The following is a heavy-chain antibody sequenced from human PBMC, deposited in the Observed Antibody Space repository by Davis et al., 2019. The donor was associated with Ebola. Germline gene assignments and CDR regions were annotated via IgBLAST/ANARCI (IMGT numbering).Heavy chain of an antibody. D-gene: IGHD2-2*01. CDR2: ISSGGDST. CDR3: VREATLTMRLVMGSTIGFDL. V-gene: IGHV3-21*05. J-gene: IGHJ3*01. Sequence: GESLKLSCAASRIAFGRYAMNWVRLAPGKGLEWVSFISSGGDSTIYADSVKGRFSISRDNAKNSLYLQMDSLTVADTAVYYCVREATLTMRLVMGSTIGFDLWGQGTTVTVSS. CDR1: RIAFGRYA.